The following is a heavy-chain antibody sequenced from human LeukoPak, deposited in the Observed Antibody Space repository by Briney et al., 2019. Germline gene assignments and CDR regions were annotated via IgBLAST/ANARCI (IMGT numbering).Heavy chain of an antibody. CDR2: IYYSGST. Sequence: SQTLSLTCTVSGGSISIGDYYWSWIRQPPGKGLEWIGYIYYSGSTYYNPSLKSRVTISVDTSKNQFSLKLSSVTAADTAVYYCARAPREYYYDSSGYSHEYWGQGTLVTVSS. J-gene: IGHJ4*02. D-gene: IGHD3-22*01. CDR3: ARAPREYYYDSSGYSHEY. CDR1: GGSISIGDYY. V-gene: IGHV4-30-4*01.